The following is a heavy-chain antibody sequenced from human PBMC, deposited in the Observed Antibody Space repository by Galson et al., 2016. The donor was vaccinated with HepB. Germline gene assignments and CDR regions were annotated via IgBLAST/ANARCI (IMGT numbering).Heavy chain of an antibody. Sequence: SLRLSCAASGFTFRDYGMNWVRQAPGKGLEWVSFISTTSSFVYYADSVKGRFTISRDNAKNSLHLQMNSLRADDTAVYYCAREAYGSHLFDYWGQGALVTVSS. V-gene: IGHV3-21*01. J-gene: IGHJ4*02. CDR2: ISTTSSFV. CDR1: GFTFRDYG. CDR3: AREAYGSHLFDY. D-gene: IGHD3-10*01.